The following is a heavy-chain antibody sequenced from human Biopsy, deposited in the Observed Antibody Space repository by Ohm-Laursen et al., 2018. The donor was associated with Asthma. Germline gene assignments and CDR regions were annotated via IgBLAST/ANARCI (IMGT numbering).Heavy chain of an antibody. Sequence: GSLRLSCTASGFAVSRDHMFWVRQAPGKGLEWVSVIYSGGTSHTADSVRGRFTISRGFSKNTLHLQMHSLRVEDTAVYYCARDSYSSGLYDDFESWGQGTLVTVSS. CDR1: GFAVSRDH. J-gene: IGHJ4*02. CDR2: IYSGGTS. D-gene: IGHD6-19*01. V-gene: IGHV3-53*01. CDR3: ARDSYSSGLYDDFES.